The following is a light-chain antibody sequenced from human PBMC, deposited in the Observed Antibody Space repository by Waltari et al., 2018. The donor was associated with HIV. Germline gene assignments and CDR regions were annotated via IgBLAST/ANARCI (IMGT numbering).Light chain of an antibody. CDR3: GTWDSSLSGVV. CDR2: DNN. Sequence: QPPSVSAAPGQKVTISCSGSSSNIGKNFVSWYKQLPGAAPKPLIYDNNKRPSGIPDRFSGSKSGTSATLGITGLQTGDEADYYCGTWDSSLSGVVFGGGTKLTVL. V-gene: IGLV1-51*01. J-gene: IGLJ2*01. CDR1: SSNIGKNF.